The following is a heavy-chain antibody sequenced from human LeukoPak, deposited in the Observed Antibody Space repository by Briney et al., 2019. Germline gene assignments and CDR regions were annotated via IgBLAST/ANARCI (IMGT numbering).Heavy chain of an antibody. D-gene: IGHD3-3*01. CDR2: INHSGST. CDR1: GGSFSGYY. CDR3: ARHIGLRFLEWYPPFDY. Sequence: SETLSLTCAVYGGSFSGYYWSWIRQPPGKGLEWIGEINHSGSTNYNPSLKSRVTISVDTSKNQFSLKLSSVTAADTAVYYCARHIGLRFLEWYPPFDYWGQGTLVTVSS. V-gene: IGHV4-34*01. J-gene: IGHJ4*02.